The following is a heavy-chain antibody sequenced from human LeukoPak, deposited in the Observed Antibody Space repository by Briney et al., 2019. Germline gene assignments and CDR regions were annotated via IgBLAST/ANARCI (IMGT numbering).Heavy chain of an antibody. J-gene: IGHJ4*02. CDR2: IYYSGST. CDR1: GGSISSYY. D-gene: IGHD2-15*01. CDR3: ARVTGYVIEDNFDY. V-gene: IGHV4-59*01. Sequence: ASETLSLTCTVSGGSISSYYWSWIRQPPGKGLEWVGYIYYSGSTNYNPSLKSRVTISVDTSKNQFSLKLRSVTAADTAVYYCARVTGYVIEDNFDYWGQGTLVTVSS.